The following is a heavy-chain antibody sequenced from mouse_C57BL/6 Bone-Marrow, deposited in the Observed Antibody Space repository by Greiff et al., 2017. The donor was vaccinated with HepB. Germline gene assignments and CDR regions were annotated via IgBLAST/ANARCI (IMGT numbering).Heavy chain of an antibody. D-gene: IGHD1-1*01. CDR2: INPSSGYT. Sequence: VQLQQSGAELARPGASVKMSCKASGYTFTSYTMHWVKQRPGQGLEWIGYINPSSGYTKYNQKFKDKATLTADKSSSTADMQLSSLTSEDSAVYYCARDGYGSSSWFAYWGQGTLVTVSA. J-gene: IGHJ3*01. CDR3: ARDGYGSSSWFAY. V-gene: IGHV1-4*01. CDR1: GYTFTSYT.